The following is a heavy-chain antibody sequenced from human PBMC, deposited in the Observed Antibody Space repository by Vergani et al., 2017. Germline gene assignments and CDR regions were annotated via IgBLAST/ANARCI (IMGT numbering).Heavy chain of an antibody. CDR2: IYTSGST. Sequence: QVQLQESGPGLVKPSQTLSLPCTVSGGSISSGSYYWSWIRQPAGKGLEWIGRIYTSGSTNYNPSLKGRVTMSVDKSKNQFSLKLGSVTAADTAVYYCARDSGGTTGGFDAWGQGTLVTVSS. V-gene: IGHV4-61*02. D-gene: IGHD4-11*01. CDR1: GGSISSGSYY. J-gene: IGHJ5*02. CDR3: ARDSGGTTGGFDA.